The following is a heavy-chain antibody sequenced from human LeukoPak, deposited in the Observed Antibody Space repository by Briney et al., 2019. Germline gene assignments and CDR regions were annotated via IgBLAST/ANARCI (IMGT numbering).Heavy chain of an antibody. D-gene: IGHD6-13*01. CDR3: ARVTGYMTEDYFDY. V-gene: IGHV4-4*07. CDR2: IYTSGST. CDR1: GGSISSYY. J-gene: IGHJ4*02. Sequence: SETLSLTCTVSGGSISSYYWSWIRQPAGKGLEWIGRIYTSGSTNYNPSLKSRVTMSVDTSKNQFSLRLSSVTAADTAVYYCARVTGYMTEDYFDYWGQGALITVSS.